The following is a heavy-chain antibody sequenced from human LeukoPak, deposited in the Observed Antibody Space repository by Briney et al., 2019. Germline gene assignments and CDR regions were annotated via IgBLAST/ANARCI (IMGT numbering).Heavy chain of an antibody. CDR3: ATSVGVLGYAFDV. V-gene: IGHV1-8*03. CDR1: GYTFTNYD. Sequence: ASVKVSCKASGYTFTNYDINWVRQATGQGLEWMGWMNPNSGNTGYAQRFQGRVTFTRNTSTNTAYMELTSLTSGDTAVFYCATSVGVLGYAFDVWGQGTMVAVSS. J-gene: IGHJ3*01. CDR2: MNPNSGNT. D-gene: IGHD1-26*01.